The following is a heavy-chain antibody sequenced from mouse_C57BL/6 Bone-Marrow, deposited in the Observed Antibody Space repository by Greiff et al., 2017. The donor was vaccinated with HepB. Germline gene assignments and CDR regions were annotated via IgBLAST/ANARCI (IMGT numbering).Heavy chain of an antibody. CDR1: GFTFSDYG. V-gene: IGHV5-17*01. CDR2: ISSGSSTI. CDR3: ARTDGYYDFDY. J-gene: IGHJ2*01. D-gene: IGHD2-3*01. Sequence: DVHLVESGGGLVKPGGSLKLSCAASGFTFSDYGMHWVRQAPEKGLEWVAYISSGSSTIYYADTVKGRFTISRDNAKNTLFLQMTSLRSEDTAMYYCARTDGYYDFDYWGQGTTLTVSS.